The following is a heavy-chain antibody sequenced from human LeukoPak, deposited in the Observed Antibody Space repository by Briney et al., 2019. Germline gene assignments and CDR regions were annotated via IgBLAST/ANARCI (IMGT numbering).Heavy chain of an antibody. J-gene: IGHJ3*02. CDR3: ARPLMVRGVMGAFDI. D-gene: IGHD3-10*01. CDR1: GFTFSSYW. CDR2: IKQDGSEK. V-gene: IGHV3-7*01. Sequence: GGSLRLSCAASGFTFSSYWMSWVRQAPGKGLEWVANIKQDGSEKYYVDSVKGRFTISRDNAKNSLYLQMNSLRAEDTAVYYCARPLMVRGVMGAFDIWGQGTMVTVSS.